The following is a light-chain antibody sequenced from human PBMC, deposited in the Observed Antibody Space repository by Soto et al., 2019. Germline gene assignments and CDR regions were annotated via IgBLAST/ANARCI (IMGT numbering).Light chain of an antibody. J-gene: IGLJ1*01. CDR3: CSYARGSSYV. CDR1: SSDVGGYKL. V-gene: IGLV2-23*01. Sequence: QSALTQPASVSGSPGQSITISCTGTSSDVGGYKLVSWYQQHPGKAPKVIIYEDTKRPSGVSNRFSGSKSGNTASLTISGLQAEDEADYYCCSYARGSSYVFGPGTKLTVL. CDR2: EDT.